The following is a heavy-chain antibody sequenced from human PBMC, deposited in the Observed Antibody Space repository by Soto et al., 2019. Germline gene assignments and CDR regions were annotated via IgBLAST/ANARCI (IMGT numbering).Heavy chain of an antibody. V-gene: IGHV4-59*01. D-gene: IGHD3-22*01. CDR2: IYYSGST. CDR1: GGSISSYY. CDR3: ARDPLYITMIVVEQTGGPDWFDP. J-gene: IGHJ5*02. Sequence: SETLSLTCTVSGGSISSYYWSWIRQPPGKGLEWIGYIYYSGSTNYNPSLKSRVTISVDTSKNQFSLKLSSVTAADTAVYYCARDPLYITMIVVEQTGGPDWFDPWGQGTLVTVSS.